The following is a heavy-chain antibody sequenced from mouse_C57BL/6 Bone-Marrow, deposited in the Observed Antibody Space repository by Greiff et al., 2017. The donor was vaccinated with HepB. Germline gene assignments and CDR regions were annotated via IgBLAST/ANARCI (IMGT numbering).Heavy chain of an antibody. J-gene: IGHJ1*03. CDR1: GYTFTDYE. D-gene: IGHD1-1*01. CDR2: IDPETGGT. V-gene: IGHV1-15*01. CDR3: TRDYYGSSYEDWYFDV. Sequence: QVQLQQSGAELVRPGASVTLSCKASGYTFTDYEMHWVKQTPVHGLEWIGAIDPETGGTAYNQKFKGKAILTADKSSSTAYMERRSLTSEDSAVYYCTRDYYGSSYEDWYFDVWGTGTTVTVSS.